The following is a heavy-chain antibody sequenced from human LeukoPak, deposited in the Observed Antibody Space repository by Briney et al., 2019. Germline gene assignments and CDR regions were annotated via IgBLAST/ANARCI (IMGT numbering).Heavy chain of an antibody. V-gene: IGHV3-53*01. CDR1: GFTVSSNY. CDR3: ARDIVGATPSSYYYYGMDV. J-gene: IGHJ6*02. CDR2: IYSGGST. D-gene: IGHD1-26*01. Sequence: QSGGSLRLSCAASGFTVSSNYMSWVRQAPGKGLEWVSVIYSGGSTYYADSVKGRFTISRDNAKNILYLQMNSLRAEDTAVYYCARDIVGATPSSYYYYGMDVWGQGTTVTVSS.